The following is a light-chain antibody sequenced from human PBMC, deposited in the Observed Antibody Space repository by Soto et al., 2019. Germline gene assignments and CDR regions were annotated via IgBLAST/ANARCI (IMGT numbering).Light chain of an antibody. CDR2: KAS. CDR3: QQYNSYWT. Sequence: DIQMTQSPSTLSASVGDRVTITCRASQSISSWLAWYQQKPGTAPKLLIYKASSLESGVPSRFSGSGSGTDFTLTISSLQPDDVATYYCQQYNSYWTFGQGTKVEIK. CDR1: QSISSW. J-gene: IGKJ1*01. V-gene: IGKV1-5*03.